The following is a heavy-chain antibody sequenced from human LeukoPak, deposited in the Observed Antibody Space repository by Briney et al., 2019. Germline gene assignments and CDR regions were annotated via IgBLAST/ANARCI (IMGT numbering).Heavy chain of an antibody. V-gene: IGHV3-23*01. CDR3: AFSRLPGYSGYESSFDY. CDR1: GFTFSSYG. CDR2: ISGSGGST. J-gene: IGHJ4*02. Sequence: PGGSLRLSCAASGFTFSSYGMSWVRQAPGKGLEWVSAISGSGGSTYYADSVKGRFTISRDNSKNTLYLQMNSLRAEDTAVYYCAFSRLPGYSGYESSFDYWGQGTLVTVSS. D-gene: IGHD5-12*01.